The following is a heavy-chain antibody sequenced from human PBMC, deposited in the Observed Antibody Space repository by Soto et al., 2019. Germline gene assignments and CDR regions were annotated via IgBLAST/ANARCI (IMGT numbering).Heavy chain of an antibody. D-gene: IGHD1-7*01. Sequence: QVQLVQSGAEGKKPGSSGKASCKASEGTFSGYPITWVRRAPGKGLEGRGGTSPIFGKANYAQKFQGRVTITADESTSTAYMELSSLRSEDTAVYYCARPLTWTGTTPQEWEYYGMDVWGQGTTVTVSS. J-gene: IGHJ6*02. CDR3: ARPLTWTGTTPQEWEYYGMDV. CDR2: TSPIFGKA. V-gene: IGHV1-69*12. CDR1: EGTFSGYP.